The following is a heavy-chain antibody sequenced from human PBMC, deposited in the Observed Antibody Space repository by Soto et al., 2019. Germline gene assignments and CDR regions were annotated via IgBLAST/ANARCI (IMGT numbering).Heavy chain of an antibody. D-gene: IGHD3-10*01. Sequence: GASVKXSCKASGGTFSSYTISWVRQAPGQGLEWMGRIIPILGIANYAQKFQGRVTITADKSTSTAYMELSSLRSEDTAVYYCARDTDYYGSGSSRYYYMDVWGKGTTVTVSS. CDR3: ARDTDYYGSGSSRYYYMDV. CDR2: IIPILGIA. CDR1: GGTFSSYT. J-gene: IGHJ6*03. V-gene: IGHV1-69*04.